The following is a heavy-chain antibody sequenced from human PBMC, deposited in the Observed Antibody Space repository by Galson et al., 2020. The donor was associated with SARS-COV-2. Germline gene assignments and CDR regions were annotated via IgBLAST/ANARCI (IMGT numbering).Heavy chain of an antibody. CDR3: ARDLATQDPYGGKVLGIFGIEVGDAFDI. D-gene: IGHD4-17*01. CDR1: GFTFSSYW. CDR2: INSDGSST. J-gene: IGHJ3*02. Sequence: GGSLRLSCAASGFTFSSYWMHWVRQAPGKGLVWVSRINSDGSSTSYADSVKGRFTISRDNAKNTLYLQMNSLRAEDTAVYYCARDLATQDPYGGKVLGIFGIEVGDAFDIWGQGTMVTVSS. V-gene: IGHV3-74*01.